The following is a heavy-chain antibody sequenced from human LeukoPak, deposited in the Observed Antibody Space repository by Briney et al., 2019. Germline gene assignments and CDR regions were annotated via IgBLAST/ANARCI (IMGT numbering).Heavy chain of an antibody. Sequence: PSQTLSLTCTVSVGSISSGSYYGSWIRQPAGKGLEWIGRIYTSGSTNYNPSLKSRVTISVDTSKNQSSLKLSSVTAADTAVYYCARAELYRQIYYYYGMDVWGQGTTVTVSS. CDR1: VGSISSGSYY. D-gene: IGHD2-2*02. J-gene: IGHJ6*02. V-gene: IGHV4-61*02. CDR2: IYTSGST. CDR3: ARAELYRQIYYYYGMDV.